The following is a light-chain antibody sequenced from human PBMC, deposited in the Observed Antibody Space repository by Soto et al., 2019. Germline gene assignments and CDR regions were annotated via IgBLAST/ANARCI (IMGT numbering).Light chain of an antibody. CDR1: SSDVGGYNY. Sequence: QSALTQPASVSGSPGQSITISCTGTSSDVGGYNYVSWYQQHPGKAPKLMIYDVSNRPSGVSNRFSGSKSGNTASLTISGLQAEDEADYYCSSYTSSSVWVFGTGTQLTVL. CDR3: SSYTSSSVWV. CDR2: DVS. V-gene: IGLV2-14*01. J-gene: IGLJ1*01.